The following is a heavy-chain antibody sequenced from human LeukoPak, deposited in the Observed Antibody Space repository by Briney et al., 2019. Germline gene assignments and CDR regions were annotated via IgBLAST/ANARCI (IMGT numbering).Heavy chain of an antibody. CDR1: GFTFSSYA. V-gene: IGHV3-23*01. D-gene: IGHD5-18*01. J-gene: IGHJ5*02. Sequence: GGSLRLSCAASGFTFSSYAMSWVRQAPGKGLEWVSAISGSGGSTYYADSVKGRFTISRDNAKNSLYLQMNSLRADDTAVYYCAGAKATVRGNWFDPWGQGTLVTVSS. CDR3: AGAKATVRGNWFDP. CDR2: ISGSGGST.